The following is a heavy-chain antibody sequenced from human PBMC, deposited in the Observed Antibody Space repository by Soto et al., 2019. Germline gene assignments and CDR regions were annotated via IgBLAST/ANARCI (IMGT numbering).Heavy chain of an antibody. CDR1: GFSFTTYG. Sequence: GGSLRLSWAASGFSFTTYGMRWVRQAPGKGLEWVSDISSTGLYTYLADSVKGRFTICRDNSKNTLYLQMNSLRVDDTAVYFCTQSWFFEKNWFDPWGQGTLVTVSS. V-gene: IGHV3-23*01. CDR3: TQSWFFEKNWFDP. CDR2: ISSTGLYT. D-gene: IGHD3-10*01. J-gene: IGHJ5*02.